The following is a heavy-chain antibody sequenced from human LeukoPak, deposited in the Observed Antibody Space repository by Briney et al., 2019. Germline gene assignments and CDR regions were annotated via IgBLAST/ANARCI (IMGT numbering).Heavy chain of an antibody. Sequence: GGSLRLPCAASGFTFSSYAMSWVRQAPGKGLEWVSAISGSGGSTYYADSVKGRFTISRDNSKNTLYLQMNSLRAEDTAVYYCAKGPPGDFWSGYLFDPWGQGTLVTVSS. CDR1: GFTFSSYA. J-gene: IGHJ5*02. V-gene: IGHV3-23*01. CDR2: ISGSGGST. CDR3: AKGPPGDFWSGYLFDP. D-gene: IGHD3-3*01.